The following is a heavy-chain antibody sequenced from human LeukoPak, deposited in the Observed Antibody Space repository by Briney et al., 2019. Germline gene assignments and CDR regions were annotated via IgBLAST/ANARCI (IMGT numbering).Heavy chain of an antibody. V-gene: IGHV3-30-3*01. J-gene: IGHJ4*02. D-gene: IGHD6-19*01. CDR2: ISYDGSNK. CDR3: ARRRGSGWYEFDY. Sequence: GGSLRLSCAASGFTFSNYPMHWVRQAPGKGLEWVAVISYDGSNKYYADSVKDRFTISRDNSKNTLYLQMNSLRAEDTAVYYCARRRGSGWYEFDYWGQGTLVSVSS. CDR1: GFTFSNYP.